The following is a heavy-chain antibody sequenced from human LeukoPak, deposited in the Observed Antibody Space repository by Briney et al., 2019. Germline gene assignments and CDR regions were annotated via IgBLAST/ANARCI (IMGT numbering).Heavy chain of an antibody. CDR2: INPSGTRT. D-gene: IGHD5-18*01. V-gene: IGHV1-46*01. J-gene: IGHJ6*03. Sequence: ASVKVSCKGSGYTFTNHYMHWVRQAPGQGLEWMGIINPSGTRTTYAQKFEGRVIISRDQSANSVYMELSNLGSDDTAVYYCARGVDTAVIPYYYYYMDVWGIGTTVTVSS. CDR3: ARGVDTAVIPYYYYYMDV. CDR1: GYTFTNHY.